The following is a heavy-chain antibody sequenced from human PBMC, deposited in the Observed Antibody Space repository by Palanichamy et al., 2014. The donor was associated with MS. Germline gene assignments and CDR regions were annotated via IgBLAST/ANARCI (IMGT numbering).Heavy chain of an antibody. Sequence: EVQLVESGGGLVQPGGSLKLSCAASGFTFSGSAMHWVRQASGKGLEWVGRIRSKANSYATAYAASVKGRFTISRDDSKNTAYLQMNSLKTEDTAVYYCTRHPPTITGTPAPYYYGMDVWGQGTTVTVSS. D-gene: IGHD1-20*01. J-gene: IGHJ6*02. CDR1: GFTFSGSA. V-gene: IGHV3-73*01. CDR3: TRHPPTITGTPAPYYYGMDV. CDR2: IRSKANSYAT.